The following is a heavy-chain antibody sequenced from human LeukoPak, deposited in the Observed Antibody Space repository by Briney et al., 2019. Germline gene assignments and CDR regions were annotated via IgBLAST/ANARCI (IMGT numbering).Heavy chain of an antibody. V-gene: IGHV3-21*01. D-gene: IGHD2-2*01. Sequence: GGSLRLSCAASGFTFSSYSMNWVRQAPGKGLEWFSSISSSSSYIYYADSVKGRFTISRDNAKNSLYLQMNSLRAEDTAVYYCAVPAAITLNYFDYWGQGTLVTVSS. CDR2: ISSSSSYI. CDR1: GFTFSSYS. CDR3: AVPAAITLNYFDY. J-gene: IGHJ4*02.